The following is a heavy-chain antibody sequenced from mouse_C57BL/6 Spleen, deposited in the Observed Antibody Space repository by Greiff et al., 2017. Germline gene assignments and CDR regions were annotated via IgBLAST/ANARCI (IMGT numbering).Heavy chain of an antibody. CDR2: INYDGSST. D-gene: IGHD1-1*01. Sequence: DVKLVESEGGLVQPGSSMKLSCTASGFTFSDYYMAWVRQVPEKGLEWVANINYDGSSTYYLDSLKSRFIISRDNAKNILYLQMSSLKSEDTATYYCARGHYGPLDYWGQGTTLTVSS. CDR1: GFTFSDYY. J-gene: IGHJ2*01. V-gene: IGHV5-16*01. CDR3: ARGHYGPLDY.